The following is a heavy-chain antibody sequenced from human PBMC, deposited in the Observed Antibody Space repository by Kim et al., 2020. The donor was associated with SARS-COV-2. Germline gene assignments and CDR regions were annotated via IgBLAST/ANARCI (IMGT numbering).Heavy chain of an antibody. J-gene: IGHJ6*03. CDR3: ASLMVRGVTYYYYYMDV. CDR1: GFTVSSNY. CDR2: IYSGGST. Sequence: GGSLRLSCAASGFTVSSNYMSWVRQAPGKGLEWVSVIYSGGSTYYADSVKGRFTISRDNSKNTLYLQMNSLRAEDTAVYYCASLMVRGVTYYYYYMDVWGKGTTVTVSS. D-gene: IGHD3-10*01. V-gene: IGHV3-66*01.